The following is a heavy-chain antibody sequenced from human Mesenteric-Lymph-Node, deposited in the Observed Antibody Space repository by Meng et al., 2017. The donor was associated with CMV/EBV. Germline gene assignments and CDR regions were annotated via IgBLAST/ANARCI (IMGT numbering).Heavy chain of an antibody. CDR2: IYYTGST. Sequence: GSLRLSCTVSGGSVTSGNYYWSWIRQPPGKGLEWIGYIYYTGSTSYNPSLKSRVTISLDTSKNQFSLKLSSVTAADTAVYYCARGYSSGFVAGWGQGTMVTVSS. D-gene: IGHD6-19*01. CDR1: GGSVTSGNYY. CDR3: ARGYSSGFVAG. V-gene: IGHV4-61*01. J-gene: IGHJ3*01.